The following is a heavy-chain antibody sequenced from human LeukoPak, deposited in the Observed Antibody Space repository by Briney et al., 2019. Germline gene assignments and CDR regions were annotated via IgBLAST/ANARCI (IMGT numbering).Heavy chain of an antibody. J-gene: IGHJ5*02. V-gene: IGHV4-59*01. Sequence: SETLSLTCTVSGGPLSSYYWSWIRQPPGKGLEWIGYIYYSGSTNYNPSLKSRVTISVDTSKNQFSLKLSSVTAAVTAVYYCASQIPAADMGSFDPWGQGTLVTVSS. CDR3: ASQIPAADMGSFDP. CDR2: IYYSGST. D-gene: IGHD2-2*01. CDR1: GGPLSSYY.